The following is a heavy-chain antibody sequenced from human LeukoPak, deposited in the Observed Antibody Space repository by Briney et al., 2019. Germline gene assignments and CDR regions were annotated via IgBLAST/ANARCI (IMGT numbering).Heavy chain of an antibody. CDR2: ISSSSSTI. CDR3: AKDLNPTVLLPIQLWFGSPNWFDP. Sequence: PGGSLRLSCAASGFTFSYYIMNWVRQAPGKGLEWVSYISSSSSTIYYADSVKGRFTISRDNSKNTLYLQMNSLRVEDTAVYYCAKDLNPTVLLPIQLWFGSPNWFDPWGQGTLVTVSS. J-gene: IGHJ5*02. V-gene: IGHV3-48*01. D-gene: IGHD5-18*01. CDR1: GFTFSYYI.